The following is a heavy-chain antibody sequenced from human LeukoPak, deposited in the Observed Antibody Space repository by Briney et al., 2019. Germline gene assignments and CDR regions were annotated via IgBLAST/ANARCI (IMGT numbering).Heavy chain of an antibody. Sequence: KISCKGSGGTFSSYAISWVRQAPGQGLEWMGGIIPIFGTANYAQKFQGRVTITADESTSTAYMELSSLRSEDTAVYYCARDPGIVVVPAAIDYYYHYGMDVWGQGTTVTVSS. CDR2: IIPIFGTA. CDR1: GGTFSSYA. D-gene: IGHD2-2*02. V-gene: IGHV1-69*01. CDR3: ARDPGIVVVPAAIDYYYHYGMDV. J-gene: IGHJ6*02.